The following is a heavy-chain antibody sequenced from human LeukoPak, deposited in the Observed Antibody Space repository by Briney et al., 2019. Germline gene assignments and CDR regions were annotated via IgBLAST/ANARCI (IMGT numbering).Heavy chain of an antibody. D-gene: IGHD3-3*01. Sequence: SQTLSLTCTVSGGSISSGGYYWSWIRQHPGKGLEWIGYIYYSGSTYYNPSLKSRVTISVDTSKNQFSLKLSSVTAADTAVYYCARDMRSYYDFWSGYYGSHDAFDIWGQGTMVTVSS. CDR1: GGSISSGGYY. V-gene: IGHV4-31*03. CDR3: ARDMRSYYDFWSGYYGSHDAFDI. CDR2: IYYSGST. J-gene: IGHJ3*02.